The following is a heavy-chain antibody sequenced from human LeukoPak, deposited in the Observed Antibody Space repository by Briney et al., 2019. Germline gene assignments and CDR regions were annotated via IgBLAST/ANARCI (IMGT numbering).Heavy chain of an antibody. CDR2: ISSSSSTI. J-gene: IGHJ4*02. D-gene: IGHD4-23*01. V-gene: IGHV3-48*01. Sequence: GGSLRLSCAASGFTFSSYSMNWVRQAPGKGLEWVSYISSSSSTIYYADSVKGRFTISRDNSKNTLYLQMNSLRAEDTAVYYCARDHLATVVYVFDYWGQGTLVTVSS. CDR3: ARDHLATVVYVFDY. CDR1: GFTFSSYS.